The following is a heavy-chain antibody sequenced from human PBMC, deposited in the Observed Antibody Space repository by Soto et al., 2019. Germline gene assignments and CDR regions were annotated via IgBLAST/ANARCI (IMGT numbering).Heavy chain of an antibody. J-gene: IGHJ5*02. CDR1: GFTFTNYA. D-gene: IGHD2-15*01. CDR2: ISGSGGST. V-gene: IGHV3-23*01. Sequence: GGSLRLSCAASGFTFTNYAMSWVRQAPGKGLEWVSAISGSGGSTYYAESVKGRFTISRDNSKNTLYLQMNSLRAEDTAVYYCAKDTPDIVVVVAAFNWFDPWGQGTLVTVSS. CDR3: AKDTPDIVVVVAAFNWFDP.